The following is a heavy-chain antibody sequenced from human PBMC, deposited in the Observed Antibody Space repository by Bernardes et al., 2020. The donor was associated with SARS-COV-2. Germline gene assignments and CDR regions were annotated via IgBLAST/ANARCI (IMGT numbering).Heavy chain of an antibody. CDR1: GFTFSSYI. J-gene: IGHJ3*02. CDR3: AREGSTVTNAFDI. V-gene: IGHV3-21*01. Sequence: GGSLRLSCAASGFTFSSYIMNWVRQAPGKGLEWVSSITSGTYIYYADSLKGRFTISRDNAKNSLYLQMNSLRAEDTAVYYCAREGSTVTNAFDIWGQGTMVTVSS. D-gene: IGHD4-17*01. CDR2: ITSGTYI.